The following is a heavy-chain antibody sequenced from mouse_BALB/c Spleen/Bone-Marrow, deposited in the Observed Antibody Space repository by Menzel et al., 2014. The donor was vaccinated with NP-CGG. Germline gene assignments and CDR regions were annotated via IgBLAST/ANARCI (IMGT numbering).Heavy chain of an antibody. CDR3: ARDSNDY. V-gene: IGHV5-6-3*01. J-gene: IGHJ2*01. CDR2: INSNGGST. CDR1: GFTFSSYG. Sequence: EVKLMESGGGLVQPGGSLKLSCAASGFTFSSYGMSWVRQTPDKRLELVATINSNGGSTYYPDSVKGRFTISRDNAKNTPYLQMSSLKSEDTAMYYCARDSNDYWGQGTTLTVSS.